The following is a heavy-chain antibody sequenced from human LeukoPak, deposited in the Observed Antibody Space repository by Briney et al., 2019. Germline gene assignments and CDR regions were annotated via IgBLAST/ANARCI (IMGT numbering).Heavy chain of an antibody. Sequence: GESLKISCKGSGYSFTSYWIGWVRQMPGKGLEWMGIIYPGDSDTRYSPSFQGQVTISADKSISTAYLQWSSLKASDTAMYYCARHNVDTAVVYGMDVWGQGTTVTVSS. CDR3: ARHNVDTAVVYGMDV. D-gene: IGHD5-18*01. V-gene: IGHV5-51*01. CDR1: GYSFTSYW. CDR2: IYPGDSDT. J-gene: IGHJ6*02.